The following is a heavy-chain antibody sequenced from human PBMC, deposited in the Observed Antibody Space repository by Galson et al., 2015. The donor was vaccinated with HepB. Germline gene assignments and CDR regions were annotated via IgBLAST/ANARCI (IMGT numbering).Heavy chain of an antibody. J-gene: IGHJ6*02. CDR3: ARDRLTPHYGMDV. CDR2: IIPIFGTA. D-gene: IGHD3-16*01. CDR1: GGTFSSYA. V-gene: IGHV1-69*13. Sequence: SVKVSCKASGGTFSSYAISWVRQAPGQGLEWMGGIIPIFGTANYAQKFQGRVTITADESTSTAYMELNSLRSEDTAVYYCARDRLTPHYGMDVWGQGTTVTVSS.